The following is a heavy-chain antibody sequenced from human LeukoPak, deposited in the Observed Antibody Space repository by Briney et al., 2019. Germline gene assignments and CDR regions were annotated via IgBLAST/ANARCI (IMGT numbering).Heavy chain of an antibody. CDR2: INPNSGGT. J-gene: IGHJ4*02. CDR3: ARPSSGWYAGGDY. V-gene: IGHV1-2*06. CDR1: GYTFTGYY. D-gene: IGHD6-19*01. Sequence: ASVKVSCKASGYTFTGYYMHWVRQAPGQGLEWMGRINPNSGGTNYAQKFQGRVTMTRDTSISTAYMELSRLRSDDTAVYYCARPSSGWYAGGDYWGQGTLVTVSS.